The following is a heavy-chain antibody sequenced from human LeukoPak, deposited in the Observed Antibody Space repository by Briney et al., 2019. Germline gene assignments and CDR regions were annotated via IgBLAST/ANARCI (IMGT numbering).Heavy chain of an antibody. V-gene: IGHV3-7*01. CDR1: GFTFSSHW. D-gene: IGHD6-13*01. CDR3: VRDSEYSSSFAFDI. J-gene: IGHJ3*02. CDR2: INQDGSER. Sequence: GGSLRLSCAASGFTFSSHWMTWVRQAPGKGLEWVANINQDGSERYYVDSVKGRFTISRDNAKNSLYLQMNSLRAEDTAVYYCVRDSEYSSSFAFDIWGQGTMVTVSS.